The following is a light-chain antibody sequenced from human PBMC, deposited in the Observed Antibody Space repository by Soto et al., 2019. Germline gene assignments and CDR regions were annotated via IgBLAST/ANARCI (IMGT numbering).Light chain of an antibody. CDR1: QSVSSGF. Sequence: EIVLTQSPGTLSLSPGERATLSCRASQSVSSGFAWYQQKPGQAPRLLIYGTSNRATAIPDRFSGSGSGADFTLTISRLEPEDFALDYCQQYGSSPSTFGPGTKGEI. CDR2: GTS. J-gene: IGKJ1*01. V-gene: IGKV3-20*01. CDR3: QQYGSSPST.